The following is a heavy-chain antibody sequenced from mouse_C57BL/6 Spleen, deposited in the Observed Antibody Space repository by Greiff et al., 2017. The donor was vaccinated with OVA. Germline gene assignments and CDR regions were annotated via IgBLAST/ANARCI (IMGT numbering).Heavy chain of an antibody. D-gene: IGHD3-2*02. CDR1: GYTFTSYW. J-gene: IGHJ1*03. Sequence: VQLVESGAELVKPGASVKLSCKASGYTFTSYWMQWVKQRPGQGLEWIGEIDPSDSYTNYNQKFKGKATLTVDTSSSTAYMQLSSLTSEDSAVYYCARQLRPRYFDVWGTGTTVTVSS. CDR3: ARQLRPRYFDV. CDR2: IDPSDSYT. V-gene: IGHV1-50*01.